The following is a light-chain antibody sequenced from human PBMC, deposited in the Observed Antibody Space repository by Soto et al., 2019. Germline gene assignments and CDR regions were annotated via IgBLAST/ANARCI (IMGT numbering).Light chain of an antibody. CDR3: QQSHSSPLS. CDR2: TAS. Sequence: IQMTQAPSSLSASVGDRVTITYRASQGISRNLNWYQQKPGKAPELLIYTASNLQSGVPSRFSGSGSGTDFALTISSLQPEDSAVYYCQQSHSSPLSFGGGTKVDIK. V-gene: IGKV1-39*01. J-gene: IGKJ4*01. CDR1: QGISRN.